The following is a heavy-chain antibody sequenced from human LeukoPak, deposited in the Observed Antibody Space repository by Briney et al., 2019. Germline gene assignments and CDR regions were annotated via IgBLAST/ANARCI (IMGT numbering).Heavy chain of an antibody. D-gene: IGHD1-20*01. CDR3: ASYNWGSDVDY. CDR1: RFTFSSYT. Sequence: KTGGSLRLSCAASRFTFSSYTMNWVRQAPGKGLEWVSSISSRSTYVQYADSVKGRFTISRDNAKNSLYLQMNSLRAEDTAVYYCASYNWGSDVDYWGEGSLVTVSS. J-gene: IGHJ4*02. CDR2: ISSRSTYV. V-gene: IGHV3-21*01.